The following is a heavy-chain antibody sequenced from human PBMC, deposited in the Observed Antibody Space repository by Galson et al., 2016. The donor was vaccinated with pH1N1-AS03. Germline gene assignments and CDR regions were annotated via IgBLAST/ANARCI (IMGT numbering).Heavy chain of an antibody. J-gene: IGHJ4*02. D-gene: IGHD4-23*01. Sequence: SVKVSCKASGYTLTTYGISWVRQAPGQGLEWMGWISAYYGDTHFAHKFQERVTLTRDTSTATAYMELSGLRADDTAVYYCARVWPGKDRRLDNWGQGTLVTVSS. CDR2: ISAYYGDT. CDR3: ARVWPGKDRRLDN. V-gene: IGHV1-18*01. CDR1: GYTLTTYG.